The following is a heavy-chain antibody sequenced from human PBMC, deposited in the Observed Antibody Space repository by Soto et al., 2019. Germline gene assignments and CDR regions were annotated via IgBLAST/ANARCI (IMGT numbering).Heavy chain of an antibody. CDR3: ASLNFDILTGYYAFDL. J-gene: IGHJ3*01. D-gene: IGHD3-9*01. Sequence: SETLSLTCTVSGGSISSYYWSWIRQPPGKGLEWIGYIYYSGSTNYNPSLKSRVTLSLDTSKNQFSLNMNSVTSADRAVYYCASLNFDILTGYYAFDLWAQGTMVTVS. V-gene: IGHV4-59*01. CDR2: IYYSGST. CDR1: GGSISSYY.